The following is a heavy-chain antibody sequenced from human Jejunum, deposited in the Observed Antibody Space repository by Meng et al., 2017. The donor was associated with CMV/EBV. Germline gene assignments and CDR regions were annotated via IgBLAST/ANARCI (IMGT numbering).Heavy chain of an antibody. CDR1: GGSIGSGDYY. CDR3: ARGSIFVSFDS. V-gene: IGHV4-30-4*08. J-gene: IGHJ4*02. CDR2: IHDTGST. D-gene: IGHD3-3*01. Sequence: QVQLQEWGPGLVKPSQTLSLPCSVSGGSIGSGDYYWSWIRQPPGKGLEWIGYIHDTGSTYYNPSLKSRVDISLGTSRNHFSLTLSSVTAEDTAVYFCARGSIFVSFDSWGQGTLVTVSS.